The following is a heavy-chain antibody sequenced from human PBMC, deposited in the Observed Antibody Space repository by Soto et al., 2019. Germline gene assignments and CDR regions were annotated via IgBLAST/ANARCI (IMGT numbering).Heavy chain of an antibody. J-gene: IGHJ6*02. CDR2: IWYDGSNK. CDR1: GFTFSSYG. CDR3: AREGSSGYLYYYYYYGMDV. Sequence: VGPRRPSWAASGFTFSSYGMHWVRKAPGKGREWVAVIWYDGSNKYYADSVKGRFTISRDNSKNTLYLQINSLRAEDTAVYYCAREGSSGYLYYYYYYGMDVWGQGTTVTVS. D-gene: IGHD3-22*01. V-gene: IGHV3-33*01.